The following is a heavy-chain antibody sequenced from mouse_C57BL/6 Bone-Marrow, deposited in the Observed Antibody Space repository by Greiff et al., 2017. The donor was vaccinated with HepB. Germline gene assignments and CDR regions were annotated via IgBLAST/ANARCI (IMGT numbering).Heavy chain of an antibody. D-gene: IGHD1-1*01. CDR1: GYTFTTYP. J-gene: IGHJ2*01. Sequence: VNVVESGAELVKPGASVKMSCKASGYTFTTYPIEWMKQNHGKSLEWIGNFHPYNDDTKYNEKFKGKATLTVEKSSSTVYLELSRLTSDDSAVYYCARRGTTVVAPYFDYWGQGTTLTVSS. CDR2: FHPYNDDT. V-gene: IGHV1-47*01. CDR3: ARRGTTVVAPYFDY.